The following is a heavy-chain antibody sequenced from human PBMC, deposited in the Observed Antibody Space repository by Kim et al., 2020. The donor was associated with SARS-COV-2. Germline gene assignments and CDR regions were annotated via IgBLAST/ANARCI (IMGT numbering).Heavy chain of an antibody. Sequence: SETLSLTCAVYGGSFSGYYWSWIRQPPGKGLEWIGEINHSGSTNYNPSLKSRVTISVDTSKNQFSLKLSSVTAADTAVYYCARVVATMVRGVIADWFDPWGQGTLVTVSS. CDR1: GGSFSGYY. CDR2: INHSGST. D-gene: IGHD3-10*01. CDR3: ARVVATMVRGVIADWFDP. J-gene: IGHJ5*02. V-gene: IGHV4-34*01.